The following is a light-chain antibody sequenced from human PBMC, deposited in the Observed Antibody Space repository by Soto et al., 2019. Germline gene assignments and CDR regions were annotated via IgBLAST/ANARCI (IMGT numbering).Light chain of an antibody. J-gene: IGLJ1*01. Sequence: QSVLTQPPSASGTPGQRITISCSGSSSNIRGSDVYWYQQLPGTAPKLLIRKNNQRPSGVPDRFSGSKSGTSASLAISGLRSEDEADYYCAAWDGSLSGYVFGDGTKVTVL. CDR1: SSNIRGSD. CDR3: AAWDGSLSGYV. CDR2: KNN. V-gene: IGLV1-47*01.